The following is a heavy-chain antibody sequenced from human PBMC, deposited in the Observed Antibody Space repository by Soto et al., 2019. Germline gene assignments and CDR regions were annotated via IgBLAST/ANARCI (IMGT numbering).Heavy chain of an antibody. J-gene: IGHJ6*02. D-gene: IGHD3-3*01. V-gene: IGHV4-38-2*01. CDR3: ARIFDYYGMDV. CDR1: GYSMTSGYY. Sequence: KTSETLSLTCAVSGYSMTSGYYWGWVRQPPGKGLEWLGSIYHGGSIYYNPSLKSRVTISLDTSKNHFSLDLTSVTAADTAVYYCARIFDYYGMDVWGQGTTVTVSS. CDR2: IYHGGSI.